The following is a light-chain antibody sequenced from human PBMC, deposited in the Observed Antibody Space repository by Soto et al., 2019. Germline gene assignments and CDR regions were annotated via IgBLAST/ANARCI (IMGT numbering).Light chain of an antibody. CDR2: EVN. V-gene: IGLV2-8*01. Sequence: QSALTQPASVSGSPGQSITISCTGTSSDVDGYNYVSWYQQHPGKAPKLMIYEVNKRPSGVPDRFSGSKSGNTASLTVSGLQAEDEADYYCSSYAGSSNVFGTGTKLTVL. CDR3: SSYAGSSNV. CDR1: SSDVDGYNY. J-gene: IGLJ1*01.